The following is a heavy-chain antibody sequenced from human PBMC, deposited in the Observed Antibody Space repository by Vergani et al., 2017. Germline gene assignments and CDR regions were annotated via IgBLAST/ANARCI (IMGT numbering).Heavy chain of an antibody. CDR2: IYYSGLT. CDR3: ARQRPGSGWSPGDFDD. D-gene: IGHD6-19*01. Sequence: QLQLQQSGPGPVKPSETLFLTCTVSADSISSGSYYWGWIRQPPGKSLEWIGSIYYSGLTYYNPSLKSRVAISVDTSKNQFSLKVTSVTAADTAVYFCARQRPGSGWSPGDFDDWGQGILVTVSS. CDR1: ADSISSGSYY. J-gene: IGHJ4*02. V-gene: IGHV4-39*01.